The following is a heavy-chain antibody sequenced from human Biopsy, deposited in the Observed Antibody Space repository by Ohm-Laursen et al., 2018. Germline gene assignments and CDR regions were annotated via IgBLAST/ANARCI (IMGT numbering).Heavy chain of an antibody. CDR1: GYTFTSYG. Sequence: ASVKVSCKASGYTFTSYGISWVRQAPGQGLEWMGWINTENGNTIYAQKLQGRVTMTTDTSTSTAYMDLRSLRSDDTAVYYCARDRWPHVTLLGLVVFDFWGQGTLVIVSS. D-gene: IGHD3-3*01. V-gene: IGHV1-18*01. J-gene: IGHJ4*02. CDR3: ARDRWPHVTLLGLVVFDF. CDR2: INTENGNT.